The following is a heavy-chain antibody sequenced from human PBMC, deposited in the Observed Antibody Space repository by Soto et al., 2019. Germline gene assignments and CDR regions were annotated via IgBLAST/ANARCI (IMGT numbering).Heavy chain of an antibody. Sequence: SVKVSCKASGGTFSSYAISWVRQAPGQGLEWMGGIIPIFGTANYAQKFQGRVTITADESTSTAYMELSSLRSEDTAVYYCASLGVVTDINWYYFDYCGQGNLVTVSS. D-gene: IGHD2-21*02. CDR2: IIPIFGTA. V-gene: IGHV1-69*13. J-gene: IGHJ4*02. CDR3: ASLGVVTDINWYYFDY. CDR1: GGTFSSYA.